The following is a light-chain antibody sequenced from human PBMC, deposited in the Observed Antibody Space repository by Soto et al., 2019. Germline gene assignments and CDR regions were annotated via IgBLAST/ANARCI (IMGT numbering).Light chain of an antibody. CDR3: QKYNSAPWT. V-gene: IGKV1-27*01. Sequence: DIQMTQSPSSLSASVGDRVTITCRASQGISNHLAWYQQKPGKVPKLLIYAAPTLQSGVPSRFSGSGSGTDFTLTISSLQPEDVATYYCQKYNSAPWTFGQGNKVEIK. CDR1: QGISNH. J-gene: IGKJ1*01. CDR2: AAP.